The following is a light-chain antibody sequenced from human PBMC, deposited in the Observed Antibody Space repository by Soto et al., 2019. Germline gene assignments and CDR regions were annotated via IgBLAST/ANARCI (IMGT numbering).Light chain of an antibody. CDR3: QTWGTGIVV. Sequence: QPVLTQSPSASASLGASVKLTCTLSSGHSSYAIAWHQQQPEKGTRYLMKLNSDGSHFKGDGIPDRFSGSSSGAERYLTISSLQSVDEADYYCQTWGTGIVVFGGGTKVTVL. V-gene: IGLV4-69*01. CDR1: SGHSSYA. J-gene: IGLJ2*01. CDR2: LNSDGSH.